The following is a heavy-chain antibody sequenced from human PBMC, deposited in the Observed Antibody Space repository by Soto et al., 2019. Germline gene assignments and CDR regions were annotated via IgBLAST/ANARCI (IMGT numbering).Heavy chain of an antibody. V-gene: IGHV4-31*03. CDR1: GGSIRGDNYY. D-gene: IGHD3-10*01. J-gene: IGHJ4*01. Sequence: SETLSLTCSVSGGSIRGDNYYWGWIRQHPGKGLEWIGFIYHGGSTYYNPSLKSRATISVATSENQFSLKLNSVTAADTAVYFCARDGTLAYGSGSSTHFDDWGQGALVTGSS. CDR2: IYHGGST. CDR3: ARDGTLAYGSGSSTHFDD.